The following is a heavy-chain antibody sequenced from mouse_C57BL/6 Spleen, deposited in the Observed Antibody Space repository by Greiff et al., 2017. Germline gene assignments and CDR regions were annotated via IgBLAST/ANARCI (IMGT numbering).Heavy chain of an antibody. J-gene: IGHJ4*01. CDR1: GFTFSSYA. Sequence: EVQLVESGEGLVKPGGSLKLSCAASGFTFSSYAMSWVRQTPEKRLEWVAYISSGGDYIYYADTVKGRFTISRDNARNTLYLQMSSLKSEDTAMYYCTSALYYGSSYEAMDYWGQGTSVTVSS. D-gene: IGHD1-1*01. V-gene: IGHV5-9-1*02. CDR2: ISSGGDYI. CDR3: TSALYYGSSYEAMDY.